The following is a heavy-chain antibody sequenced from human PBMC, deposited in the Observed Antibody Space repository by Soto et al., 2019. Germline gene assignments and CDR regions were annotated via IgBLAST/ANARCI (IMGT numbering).Heavy chain of an antibody. CDR2: ISSNGGST. V-gene: IGHV3-64D*08. D-gene: IGHD1-20*01. Sequence: GGSLRLSCSASGFTFSSYAMHWVRQAPGKGLEYVSAISSNGGSTYYADSVKGRFTMSRDNSKNTLYLQMNSLRAEDTAVYFCAKYITAATRYFDLWGRGTLVTVSS. J-gene: IGHJ2*01. CDR1: GFTFSSYA. CDR3: AKYITAATRYFDL.